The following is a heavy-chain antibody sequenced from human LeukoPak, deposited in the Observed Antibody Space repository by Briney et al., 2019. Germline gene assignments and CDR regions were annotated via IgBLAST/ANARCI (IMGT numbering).Heavy chain of an antibody. V-gene: IGHV3-7*01. J-gene: IGHJ3*01. CDR3: ASDPFNIAAHDAFNF. CDR1: GFTFNTYW. CDR2: INHDGSGK. Sequence: GGSLRLSCVASGFTFNTYWMSWVRQAPGKGLEWVANINHDGSGKYYVDSVKSRLTISRDNAKNSLYLQMNSLRVEDTAVYYCASDPFNIAAHDAFNFWGQGTAVTVSS. D-gene: IGHD2-21*01.